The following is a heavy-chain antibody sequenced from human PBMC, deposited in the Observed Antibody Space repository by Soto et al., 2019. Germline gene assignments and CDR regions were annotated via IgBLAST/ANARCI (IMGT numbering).Heavy chain of an antibody. J-gene: IGHJ6*02. CDR3: TRESSGYDFSNYYGMDV. D-gene: IGHD5-12*01. Sequence: GGSLRLSCTASGFTFGDYAMSWFRQAPGKGLEWVGFIRSKAYGGTTEYAASVKGRFTISRDDSKSIAYLQMNSLKTEDTAVYYCTRESSGYDFSNYYGMDVWGQGTTVTVSS. CDR2: IRSKAYGGTT. CDR1: GFTFGDYA. V-gene: IGHV3-49*03.